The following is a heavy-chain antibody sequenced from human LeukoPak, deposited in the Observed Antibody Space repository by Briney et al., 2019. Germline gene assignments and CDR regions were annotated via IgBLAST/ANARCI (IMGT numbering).Heavy chain of an antibody. Sequence: SETLSLTCTVSGGSISSSSYYWGWIRQPPGKGLEWIVSIYYSGSTYYNPSLKSRVTISVDTSKNQFTLKVRSVTAADTGVYFCARKGLRPLEWLSEYFFDYWGQGTLVSVAS. D-gene: IGHD3-3*01. CDR2: IYYSGST. CDR1: GGSISSSSYY. CDR3: ARKGLRPLEWLSEYFFDY. J-gene: IGHJ4*02. V-gene: IGHV4-39*06.